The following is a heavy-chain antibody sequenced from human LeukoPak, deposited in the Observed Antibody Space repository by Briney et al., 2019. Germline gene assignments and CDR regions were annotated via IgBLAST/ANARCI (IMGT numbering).Heavy chain of an antibody. J-gene: IGHJ4*02. CDR1: GYSISSGYY. Sequence: SETLSLTCAVSGYSISSGYYWGWIRQPPGKGLEWIGSIYHSGSTYYNPSLKSRVTISVDTSKNQFSLKLSSVTAADTAVYYCARETSYYYGSSGYSLFDYWGQGTLVTVSS. CDR2: IYHSGST. CDR3: ARETSYYYGSSGYSLFDY. V-gene: IGHV4-38-2*02. D-gene: IGHD3-22*01.